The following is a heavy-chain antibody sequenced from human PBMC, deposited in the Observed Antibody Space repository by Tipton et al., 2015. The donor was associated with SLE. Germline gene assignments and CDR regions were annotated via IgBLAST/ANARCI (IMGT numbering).Heavy chain of an antibody. CDR3: AGPIVVVPAAKETTPGGFDY. V-gene: IGHV3-7*03. Sequence: SLRLSCAASGFTFSNYWMTWVRQAPGKGLEWVANIKQDGSEKYYVDSVKGRFTISRDNAKNTLYLQMNSLRAEDTAVYYCAGPIVVVPAAKETTPGGFDYWGQGTLVTVSS. CDR2: IKQDGSEK. D-gene: IGHD2-2*01. CDR1: GFTFSNYW. J-gene: IGHJ4*02.